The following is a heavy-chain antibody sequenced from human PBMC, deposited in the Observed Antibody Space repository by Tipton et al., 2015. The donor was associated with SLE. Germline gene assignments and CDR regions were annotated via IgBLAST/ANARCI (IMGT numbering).Heavy chain of an antibody. CDR2: INHSGST. J-gene: IGHJ5*02. CDR1: GGSFSGYY. CDR3: AIYSGSYYGHWFDP. Sequence: TLSLTCAVYGGSFSGYYWGWIRQPPGKGLEWIGEINHSGSTNYNPSLKSRVTISVDTSKNQFSLKLSSVTAADTAVCYCAIYSGSYYGHWFDPWGQGTLVTVSS. D-gene: IGHD1-26*01. V-gene: IGHV4-34*01.